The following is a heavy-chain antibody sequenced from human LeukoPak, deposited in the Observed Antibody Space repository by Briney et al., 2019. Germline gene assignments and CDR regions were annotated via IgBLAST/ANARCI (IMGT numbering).Heavy chain of an antibody. CDR2: IKSKTDGGTT. J-gene: IGHJ4*02. V-gene: IGHV3-15*01. CDR1: GFTFSNAW. D-gene: IGHD6-13*01. CDR3: TTDAGYSSSWYLGFDY. Sequence: PGGSLRLSCAASGFTFSNAWMSWVRQAPGKGLEWVGRIKSKTDGGTTDYAAPVKGRFTISRDDSKNTLYLQMNSLKTEDTAVYYCTTDAGYSSSWYLGFDYWGQGTLVTVSS.